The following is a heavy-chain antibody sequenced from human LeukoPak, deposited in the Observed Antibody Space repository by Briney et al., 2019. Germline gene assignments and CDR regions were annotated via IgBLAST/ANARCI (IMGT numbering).Heavy chain of an antibody. CDR2: IDPSDSYT. J-gene: IGHJ5*02. CDR1: GYSFTNYW. Sequence: GESLMISCKGSGYSFTNYWTSWVRQMPGKGREGMGTIDPSDSYTNYSPSFQGHVTISADKSISTAYLQWSSLQASDPAMYYCARGGKSAYGWFDPWGQGALVTVSS. CDR3: ARGGKSAYGWFDP. V-gene: IGHV5-10-1*01. D-gene: IGHD5-12*01.